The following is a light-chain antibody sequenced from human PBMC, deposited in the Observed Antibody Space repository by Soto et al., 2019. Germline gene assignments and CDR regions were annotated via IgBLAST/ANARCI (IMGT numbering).Light chain of an antibody. CDR2: GAS. Sequence: EIVMTQSPATLSVSPGERATLSCRARQSVSSNLAWYQQKPGQAPRLLIYGASTRAAGIPARFSGSGSGTEFTLTISSLQSEDFAVYFCPQYYNRWTFGPGTKVEIK. CDR1: QSVSSN. V-gene: IGKV3-15*01. J-gene: IGKJ1*01. CDR3: PQYYNRWT.